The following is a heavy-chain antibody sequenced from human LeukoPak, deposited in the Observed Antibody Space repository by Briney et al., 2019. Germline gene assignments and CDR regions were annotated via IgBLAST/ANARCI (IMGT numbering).Heavy chain of an antibody. CDR3: ARTHGTVGATVDY. D-gene: IGHD1-26*01. J-gene: IGHJ4*02. CDR1: GYTFTNYA. V-gene: IGHV7-4-1*02. Sequence: GASVKVSCKASGYTFTNYAMNWVRQAPGQGLEWMGWININTGNPTYVRGSTGRFVFSLDTSVSTAYLQISSLKAEDSAVYYCARTHGTVGATVDYWGQGTLVTVSS. CDR2: ININTGNP.